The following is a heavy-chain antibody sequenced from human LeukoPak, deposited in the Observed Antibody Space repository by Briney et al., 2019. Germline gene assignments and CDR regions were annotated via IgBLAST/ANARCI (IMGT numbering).Heavy chain of an antibody. J-gene: IGHJ4*02. CDR2: ISWDGDGT. D-gene: IGHD5-18*01. CDR3: AKAGYSFITRSDC. V-gene: IGHV3-43*01. CDR1: GSNFDEYT. Sequence: GGSLRLCCTASGSNFDEYTMYLVRQAPGKGLGWVCIISWDGDGTYYAGSVKGRFTISRDNSKNSLYLQMHSLRSEDTALYYCAKAGYSFITRSDCWGQGTLVTVSS.